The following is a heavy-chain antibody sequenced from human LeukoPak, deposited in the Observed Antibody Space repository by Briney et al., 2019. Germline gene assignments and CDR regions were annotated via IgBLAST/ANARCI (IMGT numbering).Heavy chain of an antibody. Sequence: SETLSLTCAVSGYSISSGYYWGWIRQPPGKGLEWIGSIYHSGCTYYNPSLKSRVTISVDTSKNQFSLKLSSVTAADTAVYYCASRIMTTVTYYYYYYYMDVWGKGTTVTVSS. D-gene: IGHD4-11*01. CDR2: IYHSGCT. V-gene: IGHV4-38-2*01. CDR1: GYSISSGYY. CDR3: ASRIMTTVTYYYYYYYMDV. J-gene: IGHJ6*03.